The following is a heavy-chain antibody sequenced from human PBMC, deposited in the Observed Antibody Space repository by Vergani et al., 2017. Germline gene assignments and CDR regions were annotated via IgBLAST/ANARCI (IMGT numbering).Heavy chain of an antibody. D-gene: IGHD5-12*01. CDR3: ARDRVDIVATTTYYYYYYGMDV. CDR2: IYSGGST. CDR1: GFTVSSNY. Sequence: EVPLVESGGGLVQPGGSLRLSCAASGFTVSSNYMSWVRQAPGKGLGWVSVIYSGGSTYYADSVKGRFTISRHNSKNTLYLQMNSLRAEDTAVYYCARDRVDIVATTTYYYYYYGMDVWGQGTTVTVSS. J-gene: IGHJ6*02. V-gene: IGHV3-53*04.